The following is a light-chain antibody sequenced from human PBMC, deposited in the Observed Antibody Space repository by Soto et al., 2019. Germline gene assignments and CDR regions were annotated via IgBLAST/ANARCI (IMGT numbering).Light chain of an antibody. CDR3: QTYDKAPGT. CDR2: GAS. J-gene: IGKJ1*01. Sequence: DIQMAQSPSSLSASVGDRVTITCRASRGIYTHLAWYQQKPGNAPKLLIYGASTLQSGVPSRFSANGSGTDFFFTIKGLQSEDVGTYFCQTYDKAPGTFRPGTRV. CDR1: RGIYTH. V-gene: IGKV1-27*01.